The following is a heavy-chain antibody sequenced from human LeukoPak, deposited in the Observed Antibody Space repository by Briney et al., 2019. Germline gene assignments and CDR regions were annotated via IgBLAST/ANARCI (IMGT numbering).Heavy chain of an antibody. Sequence: GASVKVSCKASGYTFTSYAMHWVRQAPGQRLEWMGWINAGNGNTKYSQKFQGRVTITRDTSTSTAYMELSSLRSEDTAVYYCARGIALRGKRGEFDYWGQGTLVTVSS. J-gene: IGHJ4*02. D-gene: IGHD4-23*01. V-gene: IGHV1-3*01. CDR2: INAGNGNT. CDR3: ARGIALRGKRGEFDY. CDR1: GYTFTSYA.